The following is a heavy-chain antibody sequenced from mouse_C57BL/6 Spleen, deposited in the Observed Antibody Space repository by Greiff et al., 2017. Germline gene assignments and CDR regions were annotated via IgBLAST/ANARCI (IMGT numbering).Heavy chain of an antibody. CDR2: IYPGDGDT. J-gene: IGHJ2*01. D-gene: IGHD6-1*01. CDR3: ARSAALGYFDY. CDR1: GYAFSSSW. Sequence: QVQLQQSGPELVKPGASVKISCKASGYAFSSSWMNWVKQRPGKGLEWIGRIYPGDGDTNYNGKFKGQATLTADKSSITAYMQLSSLTSEDSAVYFCARSAALGYFDYWGQGTTLTVSS. V-gene: IGHV1-82*01.